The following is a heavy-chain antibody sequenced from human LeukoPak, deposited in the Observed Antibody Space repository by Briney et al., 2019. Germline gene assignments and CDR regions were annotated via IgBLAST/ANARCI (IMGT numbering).Heavy chain of an antibody. D-gene: IGHD2-8*02. CDR2: ISTLYGNK. CDR1: GYTFTDYG. V-gene: IGHV1-18*01. J-gene: IGHJ4*02. Sequence: ASVKVSCKASGYTFTDYGINWVRQAPGQGPEWMGWISTLYGNKNFAQKFQGRVTMTSDTSTSTAYLELASRTSDDSAIYYCARARSRASTWYWDHWGQGTLVTVSS. CDR3: ARARSRASTWYWDH.